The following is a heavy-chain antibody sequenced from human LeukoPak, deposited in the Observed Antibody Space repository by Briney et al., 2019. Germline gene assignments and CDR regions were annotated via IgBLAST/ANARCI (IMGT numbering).Heavy chain of an antibody. CDR2: INPNSGGT. Sequence: ASVKVSCKASGYTFTSYDINWVRQATGQGLEWMGWINPNSGGTNYAQKFQGRVTMTRDTSISTAYMELSRLRSDDTAVYYCAREGNQLNDWGQGTLVTVSS. J-gene: IGHJ4*02. D-gene: IGHD2-2*01. V-gene: IGHV1-2*02. CDR3: AREGNQLND. CDR1: GYTFTSYD.